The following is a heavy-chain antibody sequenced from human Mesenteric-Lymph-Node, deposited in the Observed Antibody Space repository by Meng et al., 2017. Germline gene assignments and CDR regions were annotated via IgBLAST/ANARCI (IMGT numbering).Heavy chain of an antibody. CDR3: ARDRGSGSLNWFDP. D-gene: IGHD3-10*01. CDR2: IYHSGST. V-gene: IGHV4-38-2*02. J-gene: IGHJ5*02. CDR1: GGSISSYY. Sequence: SETLSLTCTVSGGSISSYYWSWIRQPPGKGLEWIRSIYHSGSTYYNPSLKSRVTTSVDTSKNQFSLKLSSVTAADTAVYYCARDRGSGSLNWFDPWGQGTLVTVSS.